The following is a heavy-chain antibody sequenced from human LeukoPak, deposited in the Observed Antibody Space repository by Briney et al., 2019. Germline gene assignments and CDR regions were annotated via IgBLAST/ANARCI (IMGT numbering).Heavy chain of an antibody. V-gene: IGHV1-18*01. CDR1: GYTFTSYG. CDR2: ISTYNGNT. D-gene: IGHD3-10*01. Sequence: ASVKVSCKASGYTFTSYGIGWVRQAPGQGLEWMGWISTYNGNTNYAQKLQVRVTMTTDTSTSTAYMELRSLRSDDTAVYYCARDLGGASRFDPWGQGTLVTVSS. J-gene: IGHJ5*02. CDR3: ARDLGGASRFDP.